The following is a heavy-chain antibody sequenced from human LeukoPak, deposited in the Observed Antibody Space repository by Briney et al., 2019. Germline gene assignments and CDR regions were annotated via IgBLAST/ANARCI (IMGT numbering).Heavy chain of an antibody. CDR3: ATMTGSTVTLDY. D-gene: IGHD4-17*01. CDR2: FDPEDGET. V-gene: IGHV1-24*01. J-gene: IGHJ4*02. Sequence: ASVKVSCKVSGYTLTELSMYWVRQAPGKGLEWMGGFDPEDGETIYAQKFQGRVTMTEDTSTDTAYMELSSLRSEDTAVYYCATMTGSTVTLDYWGQGTLVTVSS. CDR1: GYTLTELS.